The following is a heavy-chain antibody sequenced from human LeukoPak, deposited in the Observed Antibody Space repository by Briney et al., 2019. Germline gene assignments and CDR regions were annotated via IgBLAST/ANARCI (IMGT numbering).Heavy chain of an antibody. CDR3: ARAAPMVRGLGNWFDP. CDR1: AYSISSGYY. D-gene: IGHD3-10*01. V-gene: IGHV4-61*01. CDR2: IYYSGST. J-gene: IGHJ5*02. Sequence: PSETLSLTCTVSAYSISSGYYWGWIRQPPGKGLEWIGYIYYSGSTNYNPSLKSRVTISVDTSKNQFSLKLSSVTAADTAVYYCARAAPMVRGLGNWFDPWGQGTLVTVSS.